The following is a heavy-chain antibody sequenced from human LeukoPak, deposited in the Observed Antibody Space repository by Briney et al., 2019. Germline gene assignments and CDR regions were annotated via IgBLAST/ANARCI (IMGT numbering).Heavy chain of an antibody. J-gene: IGHJ6*03. D-gene: IGHD5-18*01. CDR1: GGSISSYY. CDR3: ARAGGPVDTAMGVYYYYYMDV. CDR2: IYTSGST. V-gene: IGHV4-4*07. Sequence: SETLSLTCTVSGGSISSYYWSWIRQPAGKGLEWIGRIYTSGSTNYNPSLKSRVTMSVDTSKNQFSLKLSSVTAADTAVYYCARAGGPVDTAMGVYYYYYMDVWGKGTTVTISS.